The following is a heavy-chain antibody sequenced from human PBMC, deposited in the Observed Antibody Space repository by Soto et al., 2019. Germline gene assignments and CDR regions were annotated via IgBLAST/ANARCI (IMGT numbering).Heavy chain of an antibody. D-gene: IGHD2-15*01. J-gene: IGHJ6*02. Sequence: SETLSLTCTVSGGSISSGGYYWSWIRQHPGKGLEWIGYIYYSGSTYYNPSLKSRVTISVDTPKNQFSLKLSSVTAADTAVYYCARDRSGYHNYYYYYGMDVWGQGTTVTVSS. CDR2: IYYSGST. CDR3: ARDRSGYHNYYYYYGMDV. CDR1: GGSISSGGYY. V-gene: IGHV4-31*03.